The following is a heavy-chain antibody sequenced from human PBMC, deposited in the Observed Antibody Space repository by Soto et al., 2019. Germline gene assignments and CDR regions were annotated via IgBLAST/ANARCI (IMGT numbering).Heavy chain of an antibody. Sequence: QVQLQESGPGLVKPSQTLSLTCTVSGGSISSGGYYWSWIRQHPGKGLEWIGYIYYSGSTYYNPSLKSRVTISVDTSKNPFSLKLSSVTAADTAVYYCATSGGLVVVTSRAFDIWGQGTMVTVSS. CDR1: GGSISSGGYY. J-gene: IGHJ3*02. V-gene: IGHV4-31*03. D-gene: IGHD2-21*02. CDR2: IYYSGST. CDR3: ATSGGLVVVTSRAFDI.